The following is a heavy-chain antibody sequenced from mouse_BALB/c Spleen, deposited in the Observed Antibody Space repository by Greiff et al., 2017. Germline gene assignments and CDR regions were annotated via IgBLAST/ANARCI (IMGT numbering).Heavy chain of an antibody. Sequence: EVQRVESGPGLVKPSQSLSLTCTVTGYSITSDYAWNWIRQFPGNKLEWMGYISYSGSTSYNPSLKSRISITRDTSKNQFFLQLNSVTTEDTATYYCARRYGNPYAMDYWGQGTSVTVSS. CDR3: ARRYGNPYAMDY. CDR1: GYSITSDYA. CDR2: ISYSGST. V-gene: IGHV3-2*02. D-gene: IGHD2-10*02. J-gene: IGHJ4*01.